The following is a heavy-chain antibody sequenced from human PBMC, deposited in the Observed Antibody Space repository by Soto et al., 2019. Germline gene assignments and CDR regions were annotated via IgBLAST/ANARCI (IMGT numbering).Heavy chain of an antibody. CDR2: IYYSGST. Sequence: SETLSLTCTVSGGSISSYYWSWIRQPPGKGLEWIGYIYYSGSTNYNPSLKSRVTISVDTSKNQFSLKLSSVTAADTAVYYCARGDDFWSGHPGGWFDPWGQGTLVTVSS. J-gene: IGHJ5*02. D-gene: IGHD3-3*01. V-gene: IGHV4-59*01. CDR1: GGSISSYY. CDR3: ARGDDFWSGHPGGWFDP.